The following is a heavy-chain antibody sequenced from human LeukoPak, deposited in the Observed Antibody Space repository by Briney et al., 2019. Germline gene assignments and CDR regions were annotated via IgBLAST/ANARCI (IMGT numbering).Heavy chain of an antibody. J-gene: IGHJ4*02. CDR2: IYYSGST. V-gene: IGHV4-31*03. CDR1: GGSISSGGYY. D-gene: IGHD5-12*01. CDR3: ARNKRMATISPYFDY. Sequence: SETLSLTCTVSGGSISSGGYYWSWIRQHPGKGLEWIGYIYYSGSTYYNPSLKSRVTISVDTSKNQFSLKLSSVTAADTAVYYCARNKRMATISPYFDYWGQGTLVTVSS.